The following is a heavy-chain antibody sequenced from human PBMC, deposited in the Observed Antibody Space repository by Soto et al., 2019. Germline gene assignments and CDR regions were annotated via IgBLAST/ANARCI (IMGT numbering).Heavy chain of an antibody. CDR1: CYTFTSYG. CDR3: ARGIAVAGKTYYGMDV. J-gene: IGHJ6*02. D-gene: IGHD6-19*01. Sequence: ASVKVSCKASCYTFTSYGISWVRQAPGQGLEWMGWTSAYNGNTNYGQKLQGRVTMTTDTSTSTAYMELRSLRSDDTAVYYCARGIAVAGKTYYGMDVWGQGATVTVSS. CDR2: TSAYNGNT. V-gene: IGHV1-18*04.